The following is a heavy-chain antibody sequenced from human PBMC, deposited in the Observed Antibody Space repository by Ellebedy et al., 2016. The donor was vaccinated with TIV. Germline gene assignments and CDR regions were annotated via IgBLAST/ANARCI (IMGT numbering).Heavy chain of an antibody. CDR3: ARSSRIGTTGAYFDN. Sequence: GGSLRLXXAASGFSFSFYGMHWVRQAPGEGLEWVAVIWYDGSNEYYADSVKGRFSISRDNSKNTLYLQMNSLRVEDTAVYYCARSSRIGTTGAYFDNWGQGTLVTVSS. J-gene: IGHJ4*02. D-gene: IGHD1-1*01. CDR2: IWYDGSNE. V-gene: IGHV3-33*01. CDR1: GFSFSFYG.